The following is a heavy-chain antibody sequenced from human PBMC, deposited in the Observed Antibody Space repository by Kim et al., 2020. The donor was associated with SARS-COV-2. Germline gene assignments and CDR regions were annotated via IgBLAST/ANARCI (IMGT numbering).Heavy chain of an antibody. D-gene: IGHD3-16*01. CDR1: GFTFSSSA. CDR3: AKDKGEFP. V-gene: IGHV3-30-3*02. J-gene: IGHJ5*02. CDR2: ISYDGNHI. Sequence: GGSLRLSCAASGFTFSSSAMHWVRQAPGKGLEWVAIISYDGNHIYYADSVKGRFTISRDNSKNTLFLQMNSLRAEDTAFYYCAKDKGEFPGGQGTLVTVSS.